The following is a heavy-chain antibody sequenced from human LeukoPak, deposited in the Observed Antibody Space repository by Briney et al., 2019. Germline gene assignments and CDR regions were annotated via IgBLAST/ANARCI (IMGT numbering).Heavy chain of an antibody. CDR1: GGSISSSSSY. Sequence: SETLSLTCTVSGGSISSSSSYWGRIRQPPGKGLEWIGTTYNSWRSYYNPSLKSRVTISGDTSKNQFSLKVTSVTAADAAVYYCGRFSGYTKGVVHCGEGGRVTVSS. CDR2: TYNSWRS. J-gene: IGHJ1*01. D-gene: IGHD5-18*01. V-gene: IGHV4-39*01. CDR3: GRFSGYTKGVVH.